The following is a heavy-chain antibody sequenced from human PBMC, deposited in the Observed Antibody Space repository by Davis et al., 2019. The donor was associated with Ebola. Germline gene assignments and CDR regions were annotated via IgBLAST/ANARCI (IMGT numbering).Heavy chain of an antibody. J-gene: IGHJ4*02. V-gene: IGHV4-59*01. CDR3: ARAGFGESIDC. Sequence: SETLSLTCTVSGGSISSYYWSWIRQPPGKGLEWIGYIYYSGSTNYNPSLKSRVTISVDTSKNQFSLKLSSVTAADTAVYYCARAGFGESIDCWGQGTLVTVSS. D-gene: IGHD3-10*01. CDR1: GGSISSYY. CDR2: IYYSGST.